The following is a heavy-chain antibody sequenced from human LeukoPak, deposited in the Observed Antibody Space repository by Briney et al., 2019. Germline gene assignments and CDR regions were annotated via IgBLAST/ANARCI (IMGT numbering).Heavy chain of an antibody. Sequence: SGPALVKPTQTLTLTCTFSGFSLSTSGMCVSWIRQPPGKALGWLALIDWDDDKYYSTSLKTRLTISKDTSKNQVVLTMTNIDPVDTATYYCARTPADIVVVPAAMRHYYYGMDVWGKGTTVTVSS. CDR2: IDWDDDK. J-gene: IGHJ6*04. CDR3: ARTPADIVVVPAAMRHYYYGMDV. D-gene: IGHD2-2*01. CDR1: GFSLSTSGMC. V-gene: IGHV2-70*01.